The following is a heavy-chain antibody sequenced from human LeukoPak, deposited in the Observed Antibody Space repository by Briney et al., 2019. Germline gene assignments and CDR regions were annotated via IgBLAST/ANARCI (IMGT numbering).Heavy chain of an antibody. CDR2: ISYDGSNK. CDR3: ARAGNYYKEIDC. J-gene: IGHJ4*02. Sequence: TGGSLRLSCAASGFTFNAYAMHWVRQALGKGLEWVAIISYDGSNKYYSDSVKGRFTISRDNSNNTLYLQMNSLRTEDTAVYYCARAGNYYKEIDCWGQGTLVTVSS. CDR1: GFTFNAYA. V-gene: IGHV3-30*04. D-gene: IGHD3-10*01.